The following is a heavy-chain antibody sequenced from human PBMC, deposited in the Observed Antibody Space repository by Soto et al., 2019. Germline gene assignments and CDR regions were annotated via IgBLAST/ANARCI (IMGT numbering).Heavy chain of an antibody. D-gene: IGHD2-21*01. CDR3: ARDEWMVRGMDV. J-gene: IGHJ6*02. CDR1: GFTFSSYW. Sequence: EVQLVESGGGLVQPGWSLRLSCAASGFTFSSYWMHWVRQAPGKGLVWVSRINSDGSRTSYADSVKGRFTISRDNAKNPLYLEMNSLRAEDTAVYYCARDEWMVRGMDVWGQGTTVTVSS. V-gene: IGHV3-74*01. CDR2: INSDGSRT.